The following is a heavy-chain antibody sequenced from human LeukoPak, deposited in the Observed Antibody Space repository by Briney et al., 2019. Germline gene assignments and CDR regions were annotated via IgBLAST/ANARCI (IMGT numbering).Heavy chain of an antibody. V-gene: IGHV4-34*01. CDR1: GGSFTGYY. D-gene: IGHD1-26*01. J-gene: IGHJ4*02. CDR2: INHSGST. Sequence: SETLSLTCAIYGGSFTGYYWRWIRQPPGQGLEWIGEINHSGSTKYNPSLKSRVTISIDASKNQFSLRLSSVTAADTAVYYCTRGGELMNYWGQGTLVTVSS. CDR3: TRGGELMNY.